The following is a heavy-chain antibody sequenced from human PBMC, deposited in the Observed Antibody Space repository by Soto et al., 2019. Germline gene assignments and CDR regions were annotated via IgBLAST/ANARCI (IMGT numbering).Heavy chain of an antibody. CDR3: AKTVSGSYWGGYFQH. CDR2: ISYDGSNK. Sequence: GGSLRLSCAASGFTFGSYGMHWVRQAPGKGLEWVAVISYDGSNKYYADSVKGRFTISRDNSKNTLYLQMNSLRAEDTDVYYCAKTVSGSYWGGYFQHWGQGTLVTVSS. J-gene: IGHJ1*01. CDR1: GFTFGSYG. V-gene: IGHV3-30*18. D-gene: IGHD1-26*01.